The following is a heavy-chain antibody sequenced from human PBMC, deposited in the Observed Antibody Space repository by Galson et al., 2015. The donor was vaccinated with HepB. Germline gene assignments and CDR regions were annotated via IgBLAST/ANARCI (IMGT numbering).Heavy chain of an antibody. V-gene: IGHV7-4-1*02. D-gene: IGHD3-22*01. CDR2: INTNTGNP. CDR3: ARTYDSSGYSTYYFDY. Sequence: SVKVSCKASGYTFTSYAMNWVRQAPGQGLEWMGWINTNTGNPTYAQGFTGRFVFSLDTSVSTAYLQISSLKAEDTAVYYCARTYDSSGYSTYYFDYWGQGTLVTVSS. CDR1: GYTFTSYA. J-gene: IGHJ4*02.